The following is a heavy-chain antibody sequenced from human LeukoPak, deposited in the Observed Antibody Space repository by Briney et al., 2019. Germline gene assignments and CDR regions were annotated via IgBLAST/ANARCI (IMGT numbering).Heavy chain of an antibody. CDR2: IFYSGST. Sequence: SGGSLRLSCAASGFTFSTYAMSWIRQPPGKGLEWIGSIFYSGSTYYNPSLKSRVTISADTSKNQFSMKLSSVTAADTAVYYCARKNWGSHWFDPWGQGTLVTVSS. V-gene: IGHV4-39*01. D-gene: IGHD7-27*01. CDR1: GFTFSTYA. CDR3: ARKNWGSHWFDP. J-gene: IGHJ5*02.